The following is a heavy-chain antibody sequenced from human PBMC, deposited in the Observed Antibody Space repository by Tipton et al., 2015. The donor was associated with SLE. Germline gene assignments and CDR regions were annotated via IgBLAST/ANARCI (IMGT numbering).Heavy chain of an antibody. D-gene: IGHD1-26*01. V-gene: IGHV3-30*02. CDR2: IRYDGSNK. J-gene: IGHJ4*02. CDR3: AKGPGELRYYFDY. Sequence: SGFTFSSYGMHWVRQAPGKGLEWVAFIRYDGSNKYYADSVKGRFTISRDNSKNTLYLQMNSLRAEDTAVYYCAKGPGELRYYFDYWGQGTLVTVSS. CDR1: GFTFSSYG.